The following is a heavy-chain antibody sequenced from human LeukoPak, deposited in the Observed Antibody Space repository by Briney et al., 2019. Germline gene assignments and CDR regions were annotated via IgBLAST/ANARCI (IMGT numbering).Heavy chain of an antibody. D-gene: IGHD3-22*01. Sequence: PGGALRVSCAGSGFRFRNYAMYWGRHTPWKGVYWVAGILTDGSSEYYADSVQDRFTISRHNSKDTTNLEMSSLRAEDTAVYYCARVSHDSTGYCGVRCGIACWGQGTLVTVSS. V-gene: IGHV3-30-3*01. J-gene: IGHJ4*02. CDR3: ARVSHDSTGYCGVRCGIAC. CDR2: ILTDGSSE. CDR1: GFRFRNYA.